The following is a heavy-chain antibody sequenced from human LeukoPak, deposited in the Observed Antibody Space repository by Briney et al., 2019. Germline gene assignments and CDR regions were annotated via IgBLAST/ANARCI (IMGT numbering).Heavy chain of an antibody. Sequence: SVKVSCKASGGTFSSYAISWVRQAPGQGLEWMGGIIPIFGTANYAQKFQGRVTITADESTSTAYMELNSLKTEDTAVYYCTTAPGSIAVAGTDYWGQGTLVTVSS. CDR1: GGTFSSYA. V-gene: IGHV1-69*01. CDR2: IIPIFGTA. J-gene: IGHJ4*02. D-gene: IGHD6-19*01. CDR3: TTAPGSIAVAGTDY.